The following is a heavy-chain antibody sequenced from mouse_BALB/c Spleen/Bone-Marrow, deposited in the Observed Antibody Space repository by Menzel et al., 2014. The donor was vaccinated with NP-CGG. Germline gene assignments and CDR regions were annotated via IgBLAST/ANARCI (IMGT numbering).Heavy chain of an antibody. D-gene: IGHD2-2*01. Sequence: EVQRVESGGGLVKPGGSLKLSCAASGFTFSSYAMSWVRQTPEKRLEWVATISSGGSYTYYPDSVKGRFTISRDNAKNTLYLQMSSLRSEDTAMYYCARGGGYDWYFDVWGAGTTVIVSS. CDR1: GFTFSSYA. CDR2: ISSGGSYT. V-gene: IGHV5-9-3*01. CDR3: ARGGGYDWYFDV. J-gene: IGHJ1*01.